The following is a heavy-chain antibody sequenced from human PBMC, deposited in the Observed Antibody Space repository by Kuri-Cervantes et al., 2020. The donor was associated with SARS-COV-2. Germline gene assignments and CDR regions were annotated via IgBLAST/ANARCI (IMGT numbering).Heavy chain of an antibody. D-gene: IGHD1-14*01. CDR1: GFTFSSYS. Sequence: GESLKISCAASGFTFSSYSMNWVRQAPGKGLEWVSSISSSSSYIYYADSVKGRFTISRDNAKNSLYLQMNSLRAEDTAVYYCARDQTGVSAVGAAFDIWGQGTMVTISS. V-gene: IGHV3-21*01. CDR2: ISSSSSYI. J-gene: IGHJ3*02. CDR3: ARDQTGVSAVGAAFDI.